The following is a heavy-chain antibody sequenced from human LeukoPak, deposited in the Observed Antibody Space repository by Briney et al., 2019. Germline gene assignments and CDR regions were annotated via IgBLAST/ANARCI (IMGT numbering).Heavy chain of an antibody. Sequence: SQTLSLTCAISGDSFSSNSVTWNWIRQSPSRGLEWLGRTYYRSTWYNDYAVSVRGRITINPDTSKNQFSLQLNSVTPEDTAVYYCARDGPVAATPNYGMDVWGQGTTVTVSS. CDR1: GDSFSSNSVT. D-gene: IGHD2-15*01. J-gene: IGHJ6*02. CDR3: ARDGPVAATPNYGMDV. CDR2: TYYRSTWYN. V-gene: IGHV6-1*01.